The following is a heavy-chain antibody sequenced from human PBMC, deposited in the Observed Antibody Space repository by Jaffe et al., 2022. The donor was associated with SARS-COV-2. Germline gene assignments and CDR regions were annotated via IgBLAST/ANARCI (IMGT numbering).Heavy chain of an antibody. V-gene: IGHV3-30*18. CDR1: GFTFSSYG. CDR2: ISYDGSNK. CDR3: AKEREGGFMITTLDY. Sequence: QVQLVESGGGVVQPGRSLRLSCAASGFTFSSYGMHWVRQAPGKGLEWVAVISYDGSNKYYADSVKGRFTISRDNSKNTLYLQMNSLRAEDTAVYYCAKEREGGFMITTLDYWGQGTLVTVSS. J-gene: IGHJ4*02. D-gene: IGHD3-16*01.